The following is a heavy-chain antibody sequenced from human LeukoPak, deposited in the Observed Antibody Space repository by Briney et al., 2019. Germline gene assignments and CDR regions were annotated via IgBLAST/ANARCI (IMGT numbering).Heavy chain of an antibody. J-gene: IGHJ4*02. Sequence: GGSLRLSCAASGFTFSSYSMNWVRQAPGKGLEWVSSISSSSSYIYYADSVKGRFTISRDNAKNSLYLQMNSLRAEDTAVYYCARDMGPGYYDFWSGPAGGQGTLVTVSS. CDR2: ISSSSSYI. CDR1: GFTFSSYS. V-gene: IGHV3-21*01. CDR3: ARDMGPGYYDFWSGPA. D-gene: IGHD3-3*01.